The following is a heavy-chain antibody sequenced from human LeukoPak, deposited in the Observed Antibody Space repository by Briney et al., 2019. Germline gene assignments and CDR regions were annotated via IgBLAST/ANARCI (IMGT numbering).Heavy chain of an antibody. CDR2: INHSGST. D-gene: IGHD6-13*01. CDR3: ARSPEAAGVRFDY. V-gene: IGHV4-34*01. CDR1: GGSFSGYY. Sequence: SETLSLTCAVYGGSFSGYYWSWIRQPPGKGLEWIGEINHSGSTNYNPSLKSRATISVDTSKNQFSLKLSSVTAADTAVYYCARSPEAAGVRFDYWGQGTLVTVSS. J-gene: IGHJ4*02.